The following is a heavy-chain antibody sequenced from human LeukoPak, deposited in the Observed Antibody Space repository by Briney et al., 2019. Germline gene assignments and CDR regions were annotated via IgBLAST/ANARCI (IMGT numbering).Heavy chain of an antibody. D-gene: IGHD5-18*01. J-gene: IGHJ6*02. Sequence: ASVKVSCKASGGTFSSYAISWVRQAPGQGLEWMGGIIPIFGTANYAQKFQGRVTITADESTSTAYMELSSLRSEDTAVYYCARELGRYSYGPMQYYGMDVWGQGTTVTVSS. V-gene: IGHV1-69*13. CDR3: ARELGRYSYGPMQYYGMDV. CDR1: GGTFSSYA. CDR2: IIPIFGTA.